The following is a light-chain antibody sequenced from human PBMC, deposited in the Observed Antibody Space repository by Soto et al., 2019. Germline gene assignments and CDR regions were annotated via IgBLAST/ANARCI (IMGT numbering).Light chain of an antibody. V-gene: IGKV3-15*01. J-gene: IGKJ1*01. CDR3: QQYNHYWK. Sequence: EMLLTQVSIPLSLFPRGITTPSSRASQSVSVNSLAWYQQKGGQAPRLLIYAASTRATGIPARFSGSGSGTEFTLTISSLQPDDFATYYCQQYNHYWKFRQGAKVDIK. CDR2: AAS. CDR1: QSVSVN.